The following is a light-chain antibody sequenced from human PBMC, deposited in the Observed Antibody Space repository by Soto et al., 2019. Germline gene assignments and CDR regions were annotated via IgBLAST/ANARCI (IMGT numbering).Light chain of an antibody. CDR3: QQRSNWPPIT. V-gene: IGKV3-11*01. CDR2: DTS. CDR1: QSIAGY. Sequence: EIVLTQSPATLSLSPGERATLSCRASQSIAGYLAWYQKKPGQAPRLLIYDTSNRVTGVPARFSGSGSGTDLPLSISSLEPEDFAVYYCQQRSNWPPITFGQGTRLEIK. J-gene: IGKJ5*01.